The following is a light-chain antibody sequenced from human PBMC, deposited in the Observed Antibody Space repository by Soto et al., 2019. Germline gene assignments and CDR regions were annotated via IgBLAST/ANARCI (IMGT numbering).Light chain of an antibody. V-gene: IGKV3-15*01. Sequence: ETVMTQSPATLSVSPGDGATLSCRASQSVSRNLAWYQQIPGQAPRLLIYGASTRASGIPARFTGSGSGTEFTLTISSLQSEDFAVYYCQQYNNWPRTFGQGTKVDIK. J-gene: IGKJ1*01. CDR3: QQYNNWPRT. CDR1: QSVSRN. CDR2: GAS.